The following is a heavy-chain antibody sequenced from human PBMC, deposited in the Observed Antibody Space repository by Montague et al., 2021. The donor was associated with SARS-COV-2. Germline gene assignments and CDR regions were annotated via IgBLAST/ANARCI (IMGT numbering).Heavy chain of an antibody. J-gene: IGHJ3*01. CDR2: IYYSGST. CDR3: ARHVCCWLERQGHAFDF. CDR1: GGSISSSSYY. D-gene: IGHD2-21*01. V-gene: IGHV4-39*01. Sequence: SDTRSLTCTVSGGSISSSSYYWGWIRQPPGKGLEWIGSIYYSGSTYYNPSLKSRVTISVDTSKNQFSLKLSSVTAADTAVYYCARHVCCWLERQGHAFDFWGQGTMVTVSS.